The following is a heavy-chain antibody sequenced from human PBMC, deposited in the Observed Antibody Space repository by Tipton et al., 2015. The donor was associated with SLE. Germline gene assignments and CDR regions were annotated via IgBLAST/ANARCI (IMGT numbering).Heavy chain of an antibody. CDR2: IFSSGNT. CDR1: GDSMNSGVYY. Sequence: TLSLTCTVSGDSMNSGVYYWSWLRQPAGKGLEWIGRIFSSGNTIYNPSRKSRVTISEDTSKNRFSLRRSSVTAADTAVYYCAREGISYCGGDCHGSFDYWGQGSLVTVSS. CDR3: AREGISYCGGDCHGSFDY. V-gene: IGHV4-61*02. D-gene: IGHD2-21*01. J-gene: IGHJ4*02.